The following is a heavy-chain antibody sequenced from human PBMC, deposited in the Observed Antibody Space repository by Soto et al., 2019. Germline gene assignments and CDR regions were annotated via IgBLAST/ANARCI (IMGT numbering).Heavy chain of an antibody. Sequence: GGSLRLSCAGSGFIVSSYYMSWVRQAPGKGLEWISVIYSGGSTYYADSVKGRFTISRDNSENTLYLQLNSLRAEDTAVYYCAKSGGNGWFANAFDVWGQGTMVTVSS. CDR2: IYSGGST. V-gene: IGHV3-53*01. CDR3: AKSGGNGWFANAFDV. J-gene: IGHJ3*01. D-gene: IGHD6-19*01. CDR1: GFIVSSYY.